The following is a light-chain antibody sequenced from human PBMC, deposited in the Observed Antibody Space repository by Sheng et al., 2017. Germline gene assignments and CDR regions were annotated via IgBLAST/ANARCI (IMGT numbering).Light chain of an antibody. CDR1: DSDVGSHDL. V-gene: IGLV2-14*02. CDR2: DVD. Sequence: QSALTQPASVAGSPGQPITVSCSGADSDVGSHDLVSWYQHHPGKAPKLMIYDVDKRPSGIPDRFSGSKSGTSATLGITGLQTGDEADYYCVTWDSSLSAVVFGGGTKLTVL. J-gene: IGLJ2*01. CDR3: VTWDSSLSAVV.